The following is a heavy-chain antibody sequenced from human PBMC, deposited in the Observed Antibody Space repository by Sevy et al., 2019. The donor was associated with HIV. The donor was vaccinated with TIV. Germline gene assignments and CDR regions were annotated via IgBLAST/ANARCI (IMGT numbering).Heavy chain of an antibody. CDR3: ARGGAGRQFDYYYYMDV. CDR2: VYYTGKT. V-gene: IGHV4-59*01. Sequence: SETLSLTCNVSGVSITRSYWYWIRQTPGKGLEWIAFVYYTGKTNYKPSLKSRVTVSLDTSKSQFSLKLSSVTAADTAVYYCARGGAGRQFDYYYYMDVWGKGTTVTVSS. D-gene: IGHD6-6*01. J-gene: IGHJ6*03. CDR1: GVSITRSY.